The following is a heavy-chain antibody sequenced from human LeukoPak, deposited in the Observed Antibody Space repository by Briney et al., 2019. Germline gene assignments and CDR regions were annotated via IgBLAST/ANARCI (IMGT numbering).Heavy chain of an antibody. V-gene: IGHV3-23*01. CDR1: VFTFSSYG. J-gene: IGHJ4*02. CDR2: ISGSGANT. D-gene: IGHD6-13*01. Sequence: GGSLRLSCAASVFTFSSYGMSWVRQAPGKGLEWVSAISGSGANTYYADSVKGRFTISRDNSKNTQYLQMDSLRDEDTALYYCARPPRGYSSSWSYYEYWGQGTLVTVSS. CDR3: ARPPRGYSSSWSYYEY.